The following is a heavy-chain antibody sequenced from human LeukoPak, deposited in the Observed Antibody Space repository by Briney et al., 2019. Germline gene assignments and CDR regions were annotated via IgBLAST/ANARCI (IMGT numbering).Heavy chain of an antibody. CDR2: GSGSGGST. J-gene: IGHJ4*02. V-gene: IGHV3-23*01. D-gene: IGHD3-22*01. Sequence: GGALRLSCAASGVTFSSDTMTWVRQAQGKGLGLVSGGSGSGGSTYYADAGKGRFTISRDNSKNTLYVQMNSLRAEDTVVYYCAKSDYYDSSGYYYGSDYWGQGTLVTVSS. CDR3: AKSDYYDSSGYYYGSDY. CDR1: GVTFSSDT.